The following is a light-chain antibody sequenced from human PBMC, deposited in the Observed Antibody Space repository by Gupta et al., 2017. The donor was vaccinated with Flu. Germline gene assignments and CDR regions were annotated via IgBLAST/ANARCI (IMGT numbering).Light chain of an antibody. V-gene: IGLV1-47*01. Sequence: SRYGIGSNDLSWYQQLPATAPTLLIYWNNQRTSGVPDRISGSKSATSASLPTIGLRAEDVADYYCAAWDDSKSGYVFGAGTKVTVL. CDR3: AAWDDSKSGYV. J-gene: IGLJ1*01. CDR2: WNN. CDR1: RYGIGSND.